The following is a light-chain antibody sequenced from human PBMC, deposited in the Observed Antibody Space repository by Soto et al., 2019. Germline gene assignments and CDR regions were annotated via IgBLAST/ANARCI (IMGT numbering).Light chain of an antibody. CDR3: QQSHRTPYT. CDR2: GAS. CDR1: QSISTK. V-gene: IGKV3-15*01. Sequence: IVMTQSPATLSVSPGGRATLSCRASQSISTKLAWYQQKPGQAPRLLIYGASTRAPGIPVRFSGSGSGTEFTLTITSLQSEDFAVYYCQQSHRTPYTFGQGTKLEIK. J-gene: IGKJ2*01.